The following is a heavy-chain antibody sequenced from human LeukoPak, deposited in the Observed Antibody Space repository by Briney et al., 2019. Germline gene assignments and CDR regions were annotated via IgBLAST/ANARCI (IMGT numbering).Heavy chain of an antibody. Sequence: PGGSLRLSCAASGFTVSSNYMSWVRQAPGKGLEWVSVIYSGGSTYYADSVKGRFTISRDNSKNTLYLQMNSLGAEDTAVYYCARVNGDTAMGYYFDYWGQGTLVTVSS. CDR2: IYSGGST. D-gene: IGHD5-18*01. CDR3: ARVNGDTAMGYYFDY. V-gene: IGHV3-53*01. J-gene: IGHJ4*02. CDR1: GFTVSSNY.